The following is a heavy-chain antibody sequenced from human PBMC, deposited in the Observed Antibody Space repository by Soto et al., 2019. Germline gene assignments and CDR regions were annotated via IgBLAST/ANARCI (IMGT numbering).Heavy chain of an antibody. CDR3: ARHIITIFGVVTYGMDV. J-gene: IGHJ6*02. CDR1: GYSFTSYW. CDR2: IDPSDSYT. D-gene: IGHD3-3*01. V-gene: IGHV5-10-1*01. Sequence: LKISCKGSGYSFTSYWISWVRQMPGKGLEWMGRIDPSDSYTNYSPSFQGHVTISADKSISTAYLQWSSLKASDTAMYYCARHIITIFGVVTYGMDVWGQGTTVTVSS.